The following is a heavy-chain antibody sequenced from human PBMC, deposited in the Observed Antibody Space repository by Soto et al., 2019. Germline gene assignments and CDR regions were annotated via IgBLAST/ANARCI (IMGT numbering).Heavy chain of an antibody. Sequence: SETLSLTCAVYGGSFTGDYWTWIRQPPGKGLEWIGEINHSGATNYNPSLKSRLTISVDTSKNQFSLKLSSVTAADTAVYYCAIGHSSCTSDPCWFSGFYYYCMDVWCPGTTVTVSS. D-gene: IGHD2-8*01. CDR2: INHSGAT. CDR3: AIGHSSCTSDPCWFSGFYYYCMDV. J-gene: IGHJ6*02. CDR1: GGSFTGDY. V-gene: IGHV4-34*01.